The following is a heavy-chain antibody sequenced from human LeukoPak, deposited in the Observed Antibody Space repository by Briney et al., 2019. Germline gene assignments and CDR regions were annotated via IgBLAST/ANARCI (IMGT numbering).Heavy chain of an antibody. CDR1: IGSICIYY. CDR3: ARDWPDSSGDYYFDQ. V-gene: IGHV4-4*07. J-gene: IGHJ4*02. D-gene: IGHD3-22*01. Sequence: SEPLSLPCTVLIGSICIYYWSCIRHPSGKGLELIRRIYSGGSINYHPSLMSLVTMSVDTSKNQFSLQLSSLPVVDMVVYYCARDWPDSSGDYYFDQWRQGTLLPVSS. CDR2: IYSGGSI.